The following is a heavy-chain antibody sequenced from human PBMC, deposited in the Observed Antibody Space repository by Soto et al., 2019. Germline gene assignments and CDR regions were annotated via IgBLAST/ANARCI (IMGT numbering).Heavy chain of an antibody. CDR2: INHSGST. J-gene: IGHJ5*02. D-gene: IGHD2-2*01. Sequence: QVQLQQWGAGLLKPSETLSLTCAVYGGSFSGYYWSWIRQPPGKGLEWIGEINHSGSTNYNPSLKSRVTISVDXXKXQXXLKLSSVTAADTAVYYCARARIVVVPAARYNWFDPWGQGTLVTVSS. CDR1: GGSFSGYY. CDR3: ARARIVVVPAARYNWFDP. V-gene: IGHV4-34*01.